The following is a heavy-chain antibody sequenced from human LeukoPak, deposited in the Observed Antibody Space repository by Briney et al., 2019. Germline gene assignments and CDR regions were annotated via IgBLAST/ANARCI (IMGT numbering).Heavy chain of an antibody. J-gene: IGHJ4*02. V-gene: IGHV3-66*01. D-gene: IGHD3-22*01. CDR3: AREYYYDSSGDDH. Sequence: GGSLRLSCAASGFTVSSNYMSWVRQAPGKGLEWVSVIYSGGSTYYADSVKGRFTISRDNSKNTLYLQMNSLRAEDTAVYYCAREYYYDSSGDDHWGQGTLVTVSS. CDR1: GFTVSSNY. CDR2: IYSGGST.